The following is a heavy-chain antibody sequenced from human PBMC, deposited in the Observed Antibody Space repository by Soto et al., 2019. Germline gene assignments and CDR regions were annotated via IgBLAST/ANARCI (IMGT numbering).Heavy chain of an antibody. Sequence: QVQLVESGGGVVQPGRSLRLSCAASGFTFSSYAMHWVRQAPGKGLEWVAVISYDGSNKYYADSVKGRFTISRDNSKNTLYLQMNSLRAEDTAVYYCARDRGGYDLDYWGQGTLVTVSS. V-gene: IGHV3-30-3*01. CDR2: ISYDGSNK. CDR1: GFTFSSYA. D-gene: IGHD5-12*01. J-gene: IGHJ4*02. CDR3: ARDRGGYDLDY.